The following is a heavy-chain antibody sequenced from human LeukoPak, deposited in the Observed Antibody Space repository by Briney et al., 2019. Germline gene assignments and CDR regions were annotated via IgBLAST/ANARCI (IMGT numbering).Heavy chain of an antibody. D-gene: IGHD6-13*01. Sequence: ASVKVSCKASGYTFTSYDINWVRQATGQGLEWMGWMNPNSGNTGYAQKLQGRVTITADELTNTVYMELGSLKSEDTAVYYCARDLMDGSISWPGAFDIWGQGTMVTVSS. V-gene: IGHV1-8*01. CDR1: GYTFTSYD. CDR3: ARDLMDGSISWPGAFDI. CDR2: MNPNSGNT. J-gene: IGHJ3*02.